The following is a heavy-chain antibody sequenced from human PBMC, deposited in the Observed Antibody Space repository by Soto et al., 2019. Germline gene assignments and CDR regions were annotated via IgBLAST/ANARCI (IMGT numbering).Heavy chain of an antibody. V-gene: IGHV2-5*02. J-gene: IGHJ4*02. CDR1: GFSLSTSGVG. CDR3: AHYDILTGYVY. Sequence: QITLKESGPTLVKPTQTLTLTCTFSGFSLSTSGVGVGWIRQPPEKALEWLALIYWDDDKRYSPSLNSRLTXTXATSQSQVVLTMTSMDPVDTATYYCAHYDILTGYVYWGQGTLVTVSS. CDR2: IYWDDDK. D-gene: IGHD3-9*01.